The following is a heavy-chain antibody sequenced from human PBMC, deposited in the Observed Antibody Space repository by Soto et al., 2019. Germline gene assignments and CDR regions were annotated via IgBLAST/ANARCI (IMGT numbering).Heavy chain of an antibody. CDR2: INPSGGNT. V-gene: IGHV1-46*01. J-gene: IGHJ6*02. Sequence: QVQLVQSGAEVKEPGASVKVSCTASGYDFTNHFIHWVRQAPGRGLEWMGIINPSGGNTTCAQSFQGRLALTRDTSTSTAYMELRSLRSEDAATYYCAKDEVANTGGCHYVKTWYYVGMDVWGRGTTVTVSS. CDR3: AKDEVANTGGCHYVKTWYYVGMDV. CDR1: GYDFTNHF. D-gene: IGHD3-10*02.